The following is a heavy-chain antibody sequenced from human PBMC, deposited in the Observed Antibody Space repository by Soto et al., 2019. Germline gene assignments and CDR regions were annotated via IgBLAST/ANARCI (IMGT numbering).Heavy chain of an antibody. CDR1: GDTVSNNSGA. Sequence: PSQTLSLTCGISGDTVSNNSGAWHWIRQSPSRGLEWLGRTYYRSKWYNDYAVSMKGRLIINADTSKNEVSLKLTSVTAADTAVYYCARLGGYYQALDSWGQGTVVTVSS. CDR2: TYYRSKWYN. D-gene: IGHD3-22*01. CDR3: ARLGGYYQALDS. J-gene: IGHJ4*02. V-gene: IGHV6-1*01.